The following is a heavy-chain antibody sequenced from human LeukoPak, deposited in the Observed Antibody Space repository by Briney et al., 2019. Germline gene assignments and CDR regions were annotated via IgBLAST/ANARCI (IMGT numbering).Heavy chain of an antibody. V-gene: IGHV3-48*02. J-gene: IGHJ4*02. D-gene: IGHD3-16*01. CDR2: ISSSSGTR. CDR1: GFTFSSYS. Sequence: GGSLRLSCAASGFTFSSYSLNWVRQAPGKGLEWVSYISSSSGTRYYADSVKGRFTISRDNAKNSLYLQMNSLRDEDTAVYYCARFPYYDYVWGSSYWGQGTLVIVSS. CDR3: ARFPYYDYVWGSSY.